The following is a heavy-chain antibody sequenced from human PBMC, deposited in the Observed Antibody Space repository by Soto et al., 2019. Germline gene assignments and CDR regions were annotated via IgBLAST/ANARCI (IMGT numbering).Heavy chain of an antibody. Sequence: GSLRLSCAASGFTVSSNYMSWIRQPAGKGLEWIGRIYSDGSTAYNSSLRSRVTVSVDTSKNQFSLNLNSVTAADTAVYYCARRVLGGYGDYFDYWGQGILVTVSS. CDR2: IYSDGST. J-gene: IGHJ4*02. CDR1: GFTVSSNY. V-gene: IGHV4-4*07. CDR3: ARRVLGGYGDYFDY. D-gene: IGHD5-12*01.